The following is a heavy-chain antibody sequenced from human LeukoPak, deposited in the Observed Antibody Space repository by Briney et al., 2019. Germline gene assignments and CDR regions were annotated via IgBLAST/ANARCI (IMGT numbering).Heavy chain of an antibody. V-gene: IGHV4-59*01. CDR1: GGFISSYY. CDR2: IYYSGST. CDR3: ARAGGGGYSSHRMYFDY. J-gene: IGHJ4*02. Sequence: PSETLSLTCTVSGGFISSYYWSWIRQPPGKGLEWIGYIYYSGSTNYNPSLKSRVTISVDTSKNQFSLKLSSVTAADTAVYYCARAGGGGYSSHRMYFDYWGQGTPVTVSS. D-gene: IGHD6-13*01.